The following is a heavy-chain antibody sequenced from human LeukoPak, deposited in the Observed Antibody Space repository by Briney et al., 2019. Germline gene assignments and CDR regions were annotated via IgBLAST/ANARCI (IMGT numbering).Heavy chain of an antibody. CDR2: IYYSGST. CDR1: GGSISSSSYY. V-gene: IGHV4-39*01. Sequence: PSQTLSLTCTVSGGSISSSSYYWGWIRQPPGKGLEWIGSIYYSGSTYYNPSLKSRVTISVDTSKNQFSLKLSSVTAADTAVYYCARRTREWLGVDYWGQGTLVTVSS. J-gene: IGHJ4*02. D-gene: IGHD6-19*01. CDR3: ARRTREWLGVDY.